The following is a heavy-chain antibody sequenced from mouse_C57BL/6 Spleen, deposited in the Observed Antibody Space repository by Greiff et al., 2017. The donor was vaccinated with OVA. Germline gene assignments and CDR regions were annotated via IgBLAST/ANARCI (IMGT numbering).Heavy chain of an antibody. J-gene: IGHJ2*01. CDR2: INPNNGGT. CDR3: ARGAGTEGLDY. D-gene: IGHD4-1*01. Sequence: EVKLMESGPELVKPGASVKMSCKASGYTFTDYNMHWVKQSHGKSLEWIGYINPNNGGTSYNQKFKGKATLTVNKSSSTAYMELRSLTSEDSAVYYCARGAGTEGLDYWGQGTTLTVSS. CDR1: GYTFTDYN. V-gene: IGHV1-22*01.